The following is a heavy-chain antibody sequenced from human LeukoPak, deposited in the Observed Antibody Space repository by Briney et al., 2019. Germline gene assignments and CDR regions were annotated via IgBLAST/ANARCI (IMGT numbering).Heavy chain of an antibody. CDR1: GYTLTELS. D-gene: IGHD2-2*01. Sequence: GASVKVSCKVSGYTLTELSMHWVRQAPGKGLQWMGGFDPEDGETIYAQKFQGRVTMTEDTSTDTAYMELSSLRSEDTAVYYCATVLRGVRGYQLLWRFDYWGQGTLVTVSS. CDR2: FDPEDGET. J-gene: IGHJ4*02. V-gene: IGHV1-24*01. CDR3: ATVLRGVRGYQLLWRFDY.